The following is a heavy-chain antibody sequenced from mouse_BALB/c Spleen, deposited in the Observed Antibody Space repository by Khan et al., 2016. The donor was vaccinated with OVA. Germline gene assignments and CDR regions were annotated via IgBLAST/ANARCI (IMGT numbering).Heavy chain of an antibody. Sequence: QLEESGPGLVKPSQSLSLTCTVTGYSITSEYAWNWIRQFPGNKLEWMGYINYSGNTRFNPSLKSRTYITRDTSKNQFFQQLNSVTTEDTATYYCARKDYYDYNPFPYWGQGTLVTVSA. D-gene: IGHD2-4*01. J-gene: IGHJ3*01. CDR1: GYSITSEYA. CDR2: INYSGNT. CDR3: ARKDYYDYNPFPY. V-gene: IGHV3-2*02.